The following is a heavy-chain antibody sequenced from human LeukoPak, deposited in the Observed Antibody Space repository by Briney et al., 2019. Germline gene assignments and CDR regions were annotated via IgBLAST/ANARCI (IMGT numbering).Heavy chain of an antibody. D-gene: IGHD5-24*01. J-gene: IGHJ6*02. Sequence: ASVKVSCKASGYTFTSYYMHWVRQAPGQGLEWMGIINPSGGSTSYAQKFQGRVTMTRNTSISTAYMELSSLRSEDTAVYYCASREVRSPRVGFYYYYGMDVWGQGTTVTVSS. CDR1: GYTFTSYY. CDR3: ASREVRSPRVGFYYYYGMDV. V-gene: IGHV1-46*01. CDR2: INPSGGST.